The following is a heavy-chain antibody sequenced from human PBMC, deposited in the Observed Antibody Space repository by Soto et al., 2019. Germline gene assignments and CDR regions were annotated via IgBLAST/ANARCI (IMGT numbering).Heavy chain of an antibody. Sequence: GGSLRLSCAASGFTFSSYSMNWVRQAPGKGLEWVSSISSSSSYIYYADSVKGRFTISRDNAKNSLYLQMNSLRAEDTAVYYCARALIAAAGFEPDHYYYYGMDVWGQGTTVTVSS. CDR1: GFTFSSYS. D-gene: IGHD6-13*01. CDR2: ISSSSSYI. CDR3: ARALIAAAGFEPDHYYYYGMDV. V-gene: IGHV3-21*01. J-gene: IGHJ6*02.